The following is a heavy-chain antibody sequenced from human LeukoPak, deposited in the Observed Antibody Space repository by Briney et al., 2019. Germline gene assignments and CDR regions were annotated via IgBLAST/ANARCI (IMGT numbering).Heavy chain of an antibody. CDR3: AKRADGCSGVSCYYYYMDV. D-gene: IGHD2-15*01. J-gene: IGHJ6*03. V-gene: IGHV3-23*01. Sequence: GGSLSLSCAASGLTFSNYAMIWVRQAPGKGLEWVSTIRGVGDSTYYAESVKGRFTMPRDNSKHTVYLQMNSLRGDDAAIYYCAKRADGCSGVSCYYYYMDVWGKGTTVTVSS. CDR2: IRGVGDST. CDR1: GLTFSNYA.